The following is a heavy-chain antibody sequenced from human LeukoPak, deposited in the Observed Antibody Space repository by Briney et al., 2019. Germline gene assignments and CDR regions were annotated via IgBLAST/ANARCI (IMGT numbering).Heavy chain of an antibody. V-gene: IGHV3-21*01. D-gene: IGHD6-19*01. Sequence: GGSLRLSCAASGFTFSSYSMNWVRQAPGKGLEWVSSISSSSSYIYYADSVKGRFTISRDNAKNSLYLQMNSLRAEDTAVYYCARDPDSSGWDPLYDLWGRGTLVTVSS. CDR1: GFTFSSYS. CDR2: ISSSSSYI. CDR3: ARDPDSSGWDPLYDL. J-gene: IGHJ2*01.